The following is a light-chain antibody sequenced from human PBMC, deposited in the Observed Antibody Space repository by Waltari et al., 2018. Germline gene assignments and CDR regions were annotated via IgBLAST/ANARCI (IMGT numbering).Light chain of an antibody. CDR2: DAS. CDR1: QDINNF. Sequence: DIQMTQSPSSLSASVGDRVTITCQASQDINNFLNWYQQKPGKAPKIVIYDASNLETGVPSTFSGSGSGTYYTFTITSLQPEDIATYYCEQHDNLPITFGQGTRLEI. V-gene: IGKV1-33*01. CDR3: EQHDNLPIT. J-gene: IGKJ5*01.